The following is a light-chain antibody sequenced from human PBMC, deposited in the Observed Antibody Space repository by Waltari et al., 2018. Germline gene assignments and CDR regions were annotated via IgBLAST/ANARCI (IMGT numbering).Light chain of an antibody. J-gene: IGLJ2*01. V-gene: IGLV2-23*02. CDR2: DVT. CDR3: CSYAVSSTLV. Sequence: QSPLPQPASVSASPGQSITISCTGTSSAIGNDNLVTWYQQHSGKVPKLIIYDVTQRPSGVSDRFSGSKSGNTASLTISGLQEDDEADYYCCSYAVSSTLVFGGGTKVTVL. CDR1: SSAIGNDNL.